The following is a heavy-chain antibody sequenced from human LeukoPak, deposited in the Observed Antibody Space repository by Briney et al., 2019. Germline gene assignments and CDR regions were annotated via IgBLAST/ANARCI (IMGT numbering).Heavy chain of an antibody. J-gene: IGHJ4*02. Sequence: SETLSLTCAVYGGSFCGYYWSWIRQPPGKGLEWIGEINHSGSTNYNPSLKSRVTISVDTSKNQFSLKLSSVTAADTAVYYCARIGCGGDCSPYFDYWGQGTLVTVSS. CDR2: INHSGST. D-gene: IGHD2-21*02. CDR3: ARIGCGGDCSPYFDY. CDR1: GGSFCGYY. V-gene: IGHV4-34*01.